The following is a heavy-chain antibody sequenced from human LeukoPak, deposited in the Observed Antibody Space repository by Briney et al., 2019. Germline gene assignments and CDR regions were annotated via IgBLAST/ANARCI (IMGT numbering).Heavy chain of an antibody. D-gene: IGHD6-19*01. Sequence: GGSLRLSCAASGFTFSSYGMNWVRQAPGKGLEWVASIRSDGSDKKYADSVKGQFTISRDNSKSTLNLQMNSLRPEDTAVYYCAKSQVTGWYDFDYWGQGTLVTVSS. J-gene: IGHJ4*02. V-gene: IGHV3-30*02. CDR1: GFTFSSYG. CDR2: IRSDGSDK. CDR3: AKSQVTGWYDFDY.